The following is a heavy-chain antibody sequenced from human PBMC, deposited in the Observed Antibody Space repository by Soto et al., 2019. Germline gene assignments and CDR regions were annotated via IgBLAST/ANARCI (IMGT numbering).Heavy chain of an antibody. CDR3: ARDRWMSRANWFDP. Sequence: SETLSLTCAVSGGSITSGGYSWGRIRQPPGQGLEWIGYMYHSGNTYYNPSLGSRVTISVDTSRKSFSLKLSSVTAADTAVYFCARDRWMSRANWFDPWGPGTLVTVSS. CDR1: GGSITSGGYS. J-gene: IGHJ5*02. V-gene: IGHV4-30-2*01. CDR2: MYHSGNT. D-gene: IGHD2-2*03.